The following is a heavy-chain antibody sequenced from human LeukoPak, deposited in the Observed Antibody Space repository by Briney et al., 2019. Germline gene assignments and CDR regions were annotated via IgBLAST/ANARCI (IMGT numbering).Heavy chain of an antibody. CDR3: ARGGRFLNWFDP. D-gene: IGHD3-3*01. V-gene: IGHV4-34*01. Sequence: SETLSLTCAVYGGSFSGYYWSWIRQPPGEGLEWIGEINHSGGTNYNPSLKSRVTISVDTSKNQFSLKLSSVTAADTAVYYCARGGRFLNWFDPWGQGTLVTVSS. CDR2: INHSGGT. J-gene: IGHJ5*02. CDR1: GGSFSGYY.